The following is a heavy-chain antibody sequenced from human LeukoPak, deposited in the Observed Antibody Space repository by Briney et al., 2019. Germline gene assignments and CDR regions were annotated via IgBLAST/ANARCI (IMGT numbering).Heavy chain of an antibody. J-gene: IGHJ4*02. CDR1: GFTFSSYG. V-gene: IGHV3-30*18. CDR2: ISHDGRNT. D-gene: IGHD2-15*01. Sequence: GRSLRLSCAASGFTFSSYGMHWVRQAPGKGLEWVAFISHDGRNTFYADSVKGRFTISRDNSQNTLYLQMNSLRSEDTAVYYCAQGRCSGGNCYDFDYWGQGTLVTVSS. CDR3: AQGRCSGGNCYDFDY.